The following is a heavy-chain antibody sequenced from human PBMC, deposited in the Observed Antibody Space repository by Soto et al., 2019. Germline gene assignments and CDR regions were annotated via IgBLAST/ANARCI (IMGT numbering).Heavy chain of an antibody. V-gene: IGHV3-23*01. D-gene: IGHD2-21*02. CDR3: AKDRRPGGNDGCYSDF. CDR2: SSATGAGT. CDR1: GFTFSSYG. J-gene: IGHJ4*02. Sequence: EVQLLESGGGLVQPGGSLRLSCAASGFTFSSYGMTWVRQAPGKGLEWVSFSSATGAGTYYADSVKGRFTISRDNSKNALYLQMTSLSANDTAVYYCAKDRRPGGNDGCYSDFWGQGALVIVSS.